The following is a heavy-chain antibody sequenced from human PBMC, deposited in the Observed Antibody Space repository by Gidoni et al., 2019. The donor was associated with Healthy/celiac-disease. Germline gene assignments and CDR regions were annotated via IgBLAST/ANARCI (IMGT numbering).Heavy chain of an antibody. V-gene: IGHV3-15*01. Sequence: EVQLVESGGGLVKPGGSLRLSCTASGFPFSNAWMSWVRQPPGKGLEWVGRIKSKTDGGTTDYAAPVKGRFTISRDDSKNTLYLQMNSLKTEDTAVYYCTTAPPDYGDYRDNYYYYYGMDVWGQGTTVTVSS. CDR1: GFPFSNAW. D-gene: IGHD4-17*01. J-gene: IGHJ6*02. CDR3: TTAPPDYGDYRDNYYYYYGMDV. CDR2: IKSKTDGGTT.